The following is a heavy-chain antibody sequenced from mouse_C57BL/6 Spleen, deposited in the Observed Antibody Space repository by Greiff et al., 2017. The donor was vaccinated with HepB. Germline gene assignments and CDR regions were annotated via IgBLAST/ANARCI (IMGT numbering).Heavy chain of an antibody. CDR1: GYTFTDYY. CDR3: ARWGYGSSGYFDY. Sequence: EVQLQQSGPELVKPGASVKISCKASGYTFTDYYMNWVKQSHGKSLEWIGDINPNNGGTSYNQKFKGKATLTVDKSSSTAYMELRSRTSEDSAVYYWARWGYGSSGYFDYWGQGTTLTVSS. V-gene: IGHV1-26*01. D-gene: IGHD1-1*01. J-gene: IGHJ2*01. CDR2: INPNNGGT.